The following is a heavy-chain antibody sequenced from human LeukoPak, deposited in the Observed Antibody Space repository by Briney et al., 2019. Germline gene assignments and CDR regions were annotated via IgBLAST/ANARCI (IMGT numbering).Heavy chain of an antibody. CDR1: GGSFSGYY. Sequence: SETLSLTCAVYGGSFSGYYWSWIRQPPGKGLEWIGEINHSGSTNYNPSLKSRVTISVDTSKNQFSLKLSSVTAADTAVYYCARRVGPMVRGVMDVWGKGTTVTISS. CDR2: INHSGST. D-gene: IGHD3-10*01. V-gene: IGHV4-34*01. CDR3: ARRVGPMVRGVMDV. J-gene: IGHJ6*03.